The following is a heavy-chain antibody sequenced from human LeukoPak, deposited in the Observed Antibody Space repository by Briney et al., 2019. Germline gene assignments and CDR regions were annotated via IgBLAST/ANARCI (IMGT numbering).Heavy chain of an antibody. D-gene: IGHD4-17*01. J-gene: IGHJ4*02. CDR1: GRFIRDSGYY. CDR2: VFYSGRT. CDR3: ARLSNDYGDYEGHY. Sequence: SETLSLTCTVSGRFIRDSGYYWGWIRQPPGKGREWIGTVFYSGRTYYNSSLQSRVTISVNTAKNQFSLRLSSVTPADTAIYYCARLSNDYGDYEGHYWGQGTLVTVSP. V-gene: IGHV4-39*01.